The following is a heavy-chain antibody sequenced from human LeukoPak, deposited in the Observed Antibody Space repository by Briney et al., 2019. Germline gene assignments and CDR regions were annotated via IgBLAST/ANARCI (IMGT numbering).Heavy chain of an antibody. V-gene: IGHV1-2*02. CDR3: ARAITPYYYDSSGYYFDY. CDR2: INPNSGGT. J-gene: IGHJ4*02. D-gene: IGHD3-22*01. Sequence: PSGSVQISFKASGYTFTCYYMHWVRRAPGQGLEWMGWINPNSGGTNYAQKFQGRVTMTRDTSISTAYMELSRLRSDDTAVYYCARAITPYYYDSSGYYFDYWGQGTLVTVSS. CDR1: GYTFTCYY.